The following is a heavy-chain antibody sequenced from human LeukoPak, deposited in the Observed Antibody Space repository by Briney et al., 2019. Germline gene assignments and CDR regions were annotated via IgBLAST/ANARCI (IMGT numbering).Heavy chain of an antibody. Sequence: GGSLRLSCAASGFTFSSYVMSWVRQTPGKGLEWVSSIGGSGGSTFYADSAKGRFTISRDNSKNTLSLQMNSLGDEDTAVYYCAKSQGYFGPWGQGTLVTVSS. D-gene: IGHD3-9*01. CDR1: GFTFSSYV. CDR3: AKSQGYFGP. J-gene: IGHJ5*02. V-gene: IGHV3-23*01. CDR2: IGGSGGST.